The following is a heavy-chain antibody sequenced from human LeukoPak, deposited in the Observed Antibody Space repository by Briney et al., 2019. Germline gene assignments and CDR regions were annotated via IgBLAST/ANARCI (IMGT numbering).Heavy chain of an antibody. Sequence: GGSLRLSCAASGFTFSSYWMHWVRQAPGKGLVWVSRIKSDGGSTSYADSVKGRFTISRDNAENTLYLQMNSLRAEDTAVYYCARSDWFDPWGQGTLVTVSS. CDR1: GFTFSSYW. J-gene: IGHJ5*02. V-gene: IGHV3-74*01. CDR2: IKSDGGST. CDR3: ARSDWFDP.